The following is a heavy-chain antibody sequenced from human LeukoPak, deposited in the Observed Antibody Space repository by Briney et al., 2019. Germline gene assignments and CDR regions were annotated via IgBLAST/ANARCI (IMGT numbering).Heavy chain of an antibody. Sequence: SETLSLTCTVSGGSISSYYWSWIRQPPGKGLEWIGYIYYSGSTNYNPSLKSRVTIPVDTSKNQFSLKLSSVTAANTAVYYCARDVRSSSWANNWFDPWGQGTLATVSS. CDR1: GGSISSYY. V-gene: IGHV4-59*01. D-gene: IGHD6-13*01. J-gene: IGHJ5*02. CDR3: ARDVRSSSWANNWFDP. CDR2: IYYSGST.